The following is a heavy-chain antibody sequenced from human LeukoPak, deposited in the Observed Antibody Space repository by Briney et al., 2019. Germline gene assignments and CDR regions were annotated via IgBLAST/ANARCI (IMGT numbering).Heavy chain of an antibody. D-gene: IGHD1-1*01. CDR2: ISSSGSTI. CDR1: GFIFSSYE. CDR3: ATNPHSVNCC. Sequence: GGSLRPPCAASGFIFSSYEMDWVRQAPGKGLEWVSYISSSGSTIYYADSVKGRFTISRDNAKSSLYLQMNSLRDEDTAVYYCATNPHSVNCCWGRGTMVTVSS. J-gene: IGHJ3*01. V-gene: IGHV3-48*03.